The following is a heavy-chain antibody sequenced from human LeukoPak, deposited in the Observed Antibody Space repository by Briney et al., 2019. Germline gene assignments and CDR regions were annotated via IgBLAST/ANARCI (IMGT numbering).Heavy chain of an antibody. CDR2: IYHSGNT. D-gene: IGHD1-26*01. CDR1: DYSISSDYY. Sequence: PSETLSLTCAVSDYSISSDYYWAWIRPPPGKGLEWIGCIYHSGNTFYNPSLKSRITISVDTSKNQFSLKVSSVTAADTAVYYCASSKSGYIDYWGQGTLVTVSS. J-gene: IGHJ4*02. CDR3: ASSKSGYIDY. V-gene: IGHV4-38-2*01.